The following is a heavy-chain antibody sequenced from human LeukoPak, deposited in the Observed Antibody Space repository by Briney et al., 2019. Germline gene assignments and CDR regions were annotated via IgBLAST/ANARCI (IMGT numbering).Heavy chain of an antibody. V-gene: IGHV4-39*01. D-gene: IGHD6-6*01. J-gene: IGHJ4*02. CDR3: ARRGHSSSSGGFDY. CDR1: GGSIISSPHY. CDR2: IYYSGAT. Sequence: SETLSLTCSVSGGSIISSPHYWSWIRQPPGKGLEYIGNIYYSGATYYNPSLKSRVTLSVDTSNNQFSLELRSVTAADTAVYYCARRGHSSSSGGFDYWGQGTLVTVSS.